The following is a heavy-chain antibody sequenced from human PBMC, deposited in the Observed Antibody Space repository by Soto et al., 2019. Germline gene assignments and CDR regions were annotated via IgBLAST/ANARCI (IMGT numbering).Heavy chain of an antibody. CDR1: GFTFSSYS. CDR2: ISSNSGYI. J-gene: IGHJ6*02. V-gene: IGHV3-21*01. CDR3: ARGEVVGPHAIGAPMDV. D-gene: IGHD2-2*01. Sequence: GGSLRLSCAASGFTFSSYSMNWVRQAPGKGLEWVSSISSNSGYIYYADSVKGRFTISRDNAKNSLYLQMNSLRADDTAAYFCARGEVVGPHAIGAPMDVWGQGTTVTVS.